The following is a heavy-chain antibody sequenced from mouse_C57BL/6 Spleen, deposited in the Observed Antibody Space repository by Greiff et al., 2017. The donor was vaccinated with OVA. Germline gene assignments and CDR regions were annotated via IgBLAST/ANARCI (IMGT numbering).Heavy chain of an antibody. J-gene: IGHJ1*03. D-gene: IGHD1-1*01. CDR1: GYAFSSSW. CDR3: ARTKEDDGSSPGYWYFGV. Sequence: QVQLQQSGPELVKPGASVKISCKASGYAFSSSWMNWVKQRPGKGLEWIGRIYPGDGDTNYNGKFKGKATLTADKSSSTAYMQLSSLTSEDSSVYFCARTKEDDGSSPGYWYFGVWGTGTTVTVSS. V-gene: IGHV1-82*01. CDR2: IYPGDGDT.